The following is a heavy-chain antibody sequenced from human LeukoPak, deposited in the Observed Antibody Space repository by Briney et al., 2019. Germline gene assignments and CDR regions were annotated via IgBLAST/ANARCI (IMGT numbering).Heavy chain of an antibody. V-gene: IGHV3-9*01. D-gene: IGHD3-16*01. CDR3: ARGRQYYVVSCYLDY. J-gene: IGHJ4*02. Sequence: GGSLRLSCAASGFTFDDYAMHWVRQAPGKGLEWVSGICWDRGSKGYADSVKGRFTISRDNAKNSLYLQMNSLRAEDTALYYCARGRQYYVVSCYLDYWGQGTLVTVSS. CDR1: GFTFDDYA. CDR2: ICWDRGSK.